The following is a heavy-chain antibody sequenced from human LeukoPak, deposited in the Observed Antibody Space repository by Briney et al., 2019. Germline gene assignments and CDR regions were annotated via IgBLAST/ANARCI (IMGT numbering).Heavy chain of an antibody. V-gene: IGHV1-2*02. D-gene: IGHD5-12*01. CDR3: ARTSGYDFGTDFDY. J-gene: IGHJ4*02. CDR2: INPDSGGT. Sequence: ASVKVSCKASGYPFTGYYLHWVRQAPGQGLEWMGWINPDSGGTDYEQKFQGKVTMTRDTSISTAYMELSRLRSDDTAVYYCARTSGYDFGTDFDYWGQGTLVTVSS. CDR1: GYPFTGYY.